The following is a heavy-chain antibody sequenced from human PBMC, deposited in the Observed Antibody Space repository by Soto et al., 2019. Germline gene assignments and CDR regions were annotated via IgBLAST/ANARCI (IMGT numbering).Heavy chain of an antibody. Sequence: SETLSLTCSVSGASISSSAFYWGWLRQPPGKGLEWLGNIYYSGATYYNPSLRSRLNISVHKSTNQFSLRLSSVTAADTAVYYCARPIRGGGVYNWFDPWGQGTLVTVS. D-gene: IGHD3-10*01. CDR3: ARPIRGGGVYNWFDP. V-gene: IGHV4-39*01. CDR1: GASISSSAFY. CDR2: IYYSGAT. J-gene: IGHJ5*02.